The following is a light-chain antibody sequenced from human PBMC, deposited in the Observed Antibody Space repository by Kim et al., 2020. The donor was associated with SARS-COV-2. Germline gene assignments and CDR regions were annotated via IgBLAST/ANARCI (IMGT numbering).Light chain of an antibody. V-gene: IGKV3D-20*01. CDR2: GAS. Sequence: SPGERPPLSCGASQSVSSSNLSWDRHRVVPAPRLLISGASSSAPGIPDRCRGSVSGTDFTLSLSRLETEEFSVYYCQQYGSSPVTFGGGTKMDI. CDR1: QSVSSSN. J-gene: IGKJ4*01. CDR3: QQYGSSPVT.